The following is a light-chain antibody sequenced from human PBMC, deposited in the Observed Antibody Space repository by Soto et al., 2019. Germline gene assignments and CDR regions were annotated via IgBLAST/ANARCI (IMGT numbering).Light chain of an antibody. CDR3: QSYDSSLGAWV. V-gene: IGLV1-40*01. CDR1: SSNIGAGYD. Sequence: QSVLTQPPSVSGAPGQRVTISCTESSSNIGAGYDVHWYQQLPGTAPKLLIYANSNRPSGVPDRFSGSKSGTSASLAITGLQAEDEADYYCQSYDSSLGAWVFGGGTKLTVL. J-gene: IGLJ3*02. CDR2: ANS.